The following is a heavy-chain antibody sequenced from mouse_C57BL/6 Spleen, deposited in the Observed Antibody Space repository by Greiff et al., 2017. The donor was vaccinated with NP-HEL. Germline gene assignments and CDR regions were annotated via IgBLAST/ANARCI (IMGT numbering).Heavy chain of an antibody. J-gene: IGHJ3*01. V-gene: IGHV1-66*01. D-gene: IGHD2-3*01. CDR3: ARSYDGTRRGFAY. Sequence: QVQLKESGPELVKPGASVKISCKASGYSFTSYYIHWVKQRPGQGLEWIGWIYPGSGNTKYNKKFKGKATLTADTSSSTAYMQLSSLTSEDSAVYYCARSYDGTRRGFAYWGQGTLVTVSA. CDR1: GYSFTSYY. CDR2: IYPGSGNT.